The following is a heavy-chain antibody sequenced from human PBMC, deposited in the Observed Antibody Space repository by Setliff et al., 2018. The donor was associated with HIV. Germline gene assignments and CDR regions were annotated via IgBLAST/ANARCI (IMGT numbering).Heavy chain of an antibody. D-gene: IGHD3-10*01. CDR2: ISDNGDRT. CDR3: TKVPRYFYGTGSYNNWIDP. CDR1: RFAFSSHA. Sequence: GESLKISCKASRFAFSSHAMTWVRQTPGRGLEWVAGISDNGDRTYYADSVKGRFTVSRDNSKSKLFLEMKSLRDEDAAVYYCTKVPRYFYGTGSYNNWIDPWGQGTQVTVSS. J-gene: IGHJ5*02. V-gene: IGHV3-23*01.